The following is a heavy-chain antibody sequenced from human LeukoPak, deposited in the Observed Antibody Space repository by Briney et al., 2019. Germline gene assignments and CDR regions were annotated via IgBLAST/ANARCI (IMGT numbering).Heavy chain of an antibody. CDR1: GFTFANAW. CDR3: TTDGDYYDSSGYLDY. CDR2: IKSKCDGVTK. V-gene: IGHV3-15*01. J-gene: IGHJ4*02. D-gene: IGHD3-22*01. Sequence: GGSLRLSCAPSGFTFANAWMNWVREAPGGGLEWVGRIKSKCDGVTKDYAAPVKGRLTISRDDKKDTLYLQMNSLKTEDTAVYYCTTDGDYYDSSGYLDYWGQGTLVNVSS.